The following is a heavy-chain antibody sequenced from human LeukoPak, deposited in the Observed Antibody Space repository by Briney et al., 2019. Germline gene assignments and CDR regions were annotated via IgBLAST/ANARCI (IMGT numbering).Heavy chain of an antibody. Sequence: GGSLRLSCAASGFTFSSYGMHWFRQAPGKGLEWVAFIRYDGSNKYYADSVKGRFTISRDNSKNTLYLQMNSLRAEDTAVYYCAKDRPPDGALDYWGQGTLVTVSS. CDR2: IRYDGSNK. J-gene: IGHJ4*02. CDR3: AKDRPPDGALDY. CDR1: GFTFSSYG. V-gene: IGHV3-30*02.